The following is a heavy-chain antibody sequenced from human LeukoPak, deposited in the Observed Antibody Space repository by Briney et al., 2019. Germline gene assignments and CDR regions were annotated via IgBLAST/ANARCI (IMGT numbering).Heavy chain of an antibody. CDR2: ISSSSSYI. J-gene: IGHJ4*02. V-gene: IGHV3-21*01. CDR3: ARTYYYDTSGYFCY. Sequence: PGGSLRLSCAASGFTFSSYSMNWLRQAPGKGLEWVSSISSSSSYIYYADSVKGRFTISRDNAKNSLYLQMNSLRDEDAAVYYCARTYYYDTSGYFCYWGERTLVTVSS. D-gene: IGHD3-22*01. CDR1: GFTFSSYS.